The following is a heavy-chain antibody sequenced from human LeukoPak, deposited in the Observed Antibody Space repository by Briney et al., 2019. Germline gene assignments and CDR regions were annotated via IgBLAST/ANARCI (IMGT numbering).Heavy chain of an antibody. CDR3: ARDWNYYDSSGSKRFDY. CDR1: GFTFDDYG. CDR2: INWNGGST. V-gene: IGHV3-20*04. J-gene: IGHJ4*02. D-gene: IGHD3-22*01. Sequence: PGGSLRLSCAASGFTFDDYGMSWVRQAPGKGLEWVSGINWNGGSTGYADSVKGRFTISRDNAKNSLYLQMNSLRAEDTAVYYCARDWNYYDSSGSKRFDYWGQGTLVTVSS.